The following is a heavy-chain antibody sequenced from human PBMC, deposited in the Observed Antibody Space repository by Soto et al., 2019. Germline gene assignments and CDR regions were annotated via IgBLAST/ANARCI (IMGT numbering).Heavy chain of an antibody. V-gene: IGHV1-18*01. Sequence: ASVKVSCKASGYTFTSYGISWVRQAPGQGLEWMGWISAYNGNTNYAQKLQGRVTMTTDTSTSTAYMELRSLRSDDTAVYYCAREPLGATTHYFDYWGQGTLVTVSS. D-gene: IGHD1-26*01. CDR1: GYTFTSYG. CDR2: ISAYNGNT. CDR3: AREPLGATTHYFDY. J-gene: IGHJ4*02.